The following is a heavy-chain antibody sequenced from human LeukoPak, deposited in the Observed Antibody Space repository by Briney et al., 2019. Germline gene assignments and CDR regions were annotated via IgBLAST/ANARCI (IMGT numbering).Heavy chain of an antibody. J-gene: IGHJ4*02. CDR1: GYTFTSYY. D-gene: IGHD4-11*01. CDR3: AREGRMTTRPPFDY. V-gene: IGHV1-46*01. Sequence: ASVKVSCKASGYTFTSYYMHWVRQAPGQGLEWMGIINPSGGSTSYAQKFQGRVTMTRDTSTSTAYMELRSLRSDDTAVYYCAREGRMTTRPPFDYWGQGTLVTVSS. CDR2: INPSGGST.